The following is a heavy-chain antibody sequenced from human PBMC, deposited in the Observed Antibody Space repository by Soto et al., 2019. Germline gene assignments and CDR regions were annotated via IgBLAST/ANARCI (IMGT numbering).Heavy chain of an antibody. J-gene: IGHJ5*02. CDR3: ARDGNWFDP. CDR2: INAGNGNT. CDR1: GGTFSSYT. V-gene: IGHV1-18*01. Sequence: GASVKVSCKASGGTFSSYTISWVRQAPGQRLEWMGWINAGNGNTKYSQKFQGRVTMTKDTSTSTAYMELRSLRSDDTAVYYCARDGNWFDPWGQGTLVTVSS.